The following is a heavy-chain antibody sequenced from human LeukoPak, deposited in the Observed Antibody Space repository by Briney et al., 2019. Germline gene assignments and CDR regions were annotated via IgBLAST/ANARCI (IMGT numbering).Heavy chain of an antibody. V-gene: IGHV3-21*01. CDR2: ISSGSNYI. J-gene: IGHJ5*02. D-gene: IGHD3-10*01. CDR1: GFTFSSYS. Sequence: GGSLRLSCAASGFTFSSYSMNWVRQAPGKGLEWVSSISSGSNYIYYADSVKGRFTISRDNAQNSLYLQMNSLRAEDTAVYYCARSNGITMVRGVIVWFDPWGQGTLVTVSS. CDR3: ARSNGITMVRGVIVWFDP.